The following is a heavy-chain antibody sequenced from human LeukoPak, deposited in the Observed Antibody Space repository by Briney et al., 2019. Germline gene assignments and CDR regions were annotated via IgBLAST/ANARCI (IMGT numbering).Heavy chain of an antibody. J-gene: IGHJ6*03. Sequence: GGSLRLSCAASGFTFSNYAMSWVRQTPGKGLEWVSGIIGSGVGTFYADSVKGRFTISRDNSKNTLYLQINSLRAEDTAVYYCAKDRQGVTTVTDYYYYMDVWGKGTTVTVSS. CDR3: AKDRQGVTTVTDYYYYMDV. CDR2: IIGSGVGT. D-gene: IGHD4-17*01. V-gene: IGHV3-23*01. CDR1: GFTFSNYA.